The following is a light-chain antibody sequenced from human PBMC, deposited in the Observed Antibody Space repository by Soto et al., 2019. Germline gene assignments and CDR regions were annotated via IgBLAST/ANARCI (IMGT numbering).Light chain of an antibody. V-gene: IGLV2-8*01. CDR1: SSDVGGYNY. Sequence: QSALTQHPSASGSPGQSVTISCTGTSSDVGGYNYVSWYQQHPDKAPRLMIYEVTKRPSGVPDRFSGSKSGNTASLTVSGLQAEDEADYYCSSYAGSDNLGVFGTGTKVTVL. CDR3: SSYAGSDNLGV. J-gene: IGLJ1*01. CDR2: EVT.